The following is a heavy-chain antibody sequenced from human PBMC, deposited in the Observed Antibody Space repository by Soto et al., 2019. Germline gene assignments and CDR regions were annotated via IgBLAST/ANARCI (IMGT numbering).Heavy chain of an antibody. CDR2: FHYSGST. D-gene: IGHD3-16*01. CDR1: GGSISSRDSY. V-gene: IGHV4-39*01. CDR3: ARGFGRSHFDY. Sequence: QVQVQESGPGLVRPSETLSLTCTVSGGSISSRDSYWGWIRQPPGKGLEWIGSFHYSGSTYYNPSLKSRVTISVDTSKNQLSLRVTSVTAADTAVYYCARGFGRSHFDYWGQGTPVTVSS. J-gene: IGHJ4*02.